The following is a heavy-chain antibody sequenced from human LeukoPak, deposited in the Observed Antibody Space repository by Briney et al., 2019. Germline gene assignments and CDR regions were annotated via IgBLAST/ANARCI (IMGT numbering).Heavy chain of an antibody. CDR3: ARAFSSSSFYFNY. V-gene: IGHV4-59*01. CDR1: GDSISTYY. Sequence: SETLSLTCTVSGDSISTYYWNWIRQPPGKGLEWIGYIYHSGSTNYNPSLKSRVTISVDTSKNQFSLKLSSVTAADTAVYYCARAFSSSSFYFNYWGQRTLVTVSS. CDR2: IYHSGST. D-gene: IGHD6-6*01. J-gene: IGHJ4*02.